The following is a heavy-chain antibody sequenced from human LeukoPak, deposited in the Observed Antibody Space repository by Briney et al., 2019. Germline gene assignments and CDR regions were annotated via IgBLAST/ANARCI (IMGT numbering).Heavy chain of an antibody. D-gene: IGHD1-1*01. V-gene: IGHV4-39*01. J-gene: IGHJ5*02. Sequence: KASETLSLTCTVSGGSISSSSYYWGWIRQPPGKGLEWIGSIYYTGSTYYNPSLKSRVTISADTSKNQFSLKLSSVTAADTAVYYCARPVPSRLGWFDPWGQGTLVTVSS. CDR1: GGSISSSSYY. CDR2: IYYTGST. CDR3: ARPVPSRLGWFDP.